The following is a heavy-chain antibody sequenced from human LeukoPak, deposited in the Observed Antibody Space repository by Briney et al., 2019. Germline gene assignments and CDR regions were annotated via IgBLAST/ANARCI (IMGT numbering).Heavy chain of an antibody. D-gene: IGHD6-13*01. CDR3: ARGPPQPDIAAARRSRWFDP. CDR2: IYPSGGST. V-gene: IGHV1-46*01. CDR1: GFTFTSYY. J-gene: IGHJ5*02. Sequence: ASVKVSCKASGFTFTSYYMHWVRQAPGQGLEWMGIIYPSGGSTSFAQKFQDRVTMTRDTSTSTVYMELSSLRSEDTAVYYCARGPPQPDIAAARRSRWFDPWGQGTLVTVSS.